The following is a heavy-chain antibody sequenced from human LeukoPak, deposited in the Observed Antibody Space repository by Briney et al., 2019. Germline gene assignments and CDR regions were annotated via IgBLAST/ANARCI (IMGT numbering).Heavy chain of an antibody. CDR2: IYYSGNT. CDR1: GGSVSSGSYY. CDR3: ARDRVLYGMDV. Sequence: SETLSLTCTVSGGSVSSGSYYWSWIRQPPGKGLEWIGCIYYSGNTKYSPSLKSRVSISADTSKNQFSLKLSSVTAADTAIYYCARDRVLYGMDVWGQGTTVAVSS. D-gene: IGHD4/OR15-4a*01. J-gene: IGHJ6*02. V-gene: IGHV4-61*01.